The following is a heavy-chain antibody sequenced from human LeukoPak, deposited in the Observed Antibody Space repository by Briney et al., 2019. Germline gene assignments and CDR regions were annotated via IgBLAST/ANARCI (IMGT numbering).Heavy chain of an antibody. J-gene: IGHJ4*02. CDR3: TRDLGDYYDSSGDAY. D-gene: IGHD3-22*01. CDR2: INWNGGST. Sequence: GGSLRLSCAASGFTFDDYGMSWVRQAPGKGLEWVSGINWNGGSTGYADSVKGRFTISRDNAKNSLYLQMNSLRAEDTALYYCTRDLGDYYDSSGDAYWGQGTLVTVSS. CDR1: GFTFDDYG. V-gene: IGHV3-20*04.